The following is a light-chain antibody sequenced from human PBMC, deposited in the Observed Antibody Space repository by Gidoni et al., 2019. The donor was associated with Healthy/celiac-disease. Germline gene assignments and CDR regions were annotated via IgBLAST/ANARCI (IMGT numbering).Light chain of an antibody. Sequence: DIALTQSPATLSLSPGERATLSCRASQSVSSYLAWYQQNPGQAPRLLIYDASNRATGIPARFSGSGSGTDFTLTISSLEPEDFAVYYCQQRSNWPGFGQGTRLEIK. CDR1: QSVSSY. CDR3: QQRSNWPG. V-gene: IGKV3-11*01. J-gene: IGKJ5*01. CDR2: DAS.